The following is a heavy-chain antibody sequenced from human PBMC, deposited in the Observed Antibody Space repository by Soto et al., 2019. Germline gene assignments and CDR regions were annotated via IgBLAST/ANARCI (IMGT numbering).Heavy chain of an antibody. CDR2: ISGSGGST. Sequence: PGGSLRLSCAASGFTFSSYAMSWVRQAPGKGLEWVSAISGSGGSTYYADSVKGRFTISRDNSKNTLYLQMNSLRAEDTAVYYCAKDPIEYYYYYYMDVWGKGTTVTVSS. V-gene: IGHV3-23*01. J-gene: IGHJ6*03. CDR1: GFTFSSYA. CDR3: AKDPIEYYYYYYMDV.